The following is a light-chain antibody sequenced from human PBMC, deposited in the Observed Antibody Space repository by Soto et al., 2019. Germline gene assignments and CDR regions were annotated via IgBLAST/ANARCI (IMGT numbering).Light chain of an antibody. J-gene: IGLJ1*01. Sequence: QSGLTQPASVSGSPGQSITISCTVTGSDVRTYNLVSWYQQHPGKVAKLIIYEASKRPSGVSNRFSGSQPGNTASLTVSGLKDEDEADYYCCSYAGDKIYVFGSGTKV. V-gene: IGLV2-23*01. CDR1: GSDVRTYNL. CDR3: CSYAGDKIYV. CDR2: EAS.